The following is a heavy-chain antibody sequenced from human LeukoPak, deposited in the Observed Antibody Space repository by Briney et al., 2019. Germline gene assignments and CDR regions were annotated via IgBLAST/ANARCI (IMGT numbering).Heavy chain of an antibody. D-gene: IGHD3-22*01. J-gene: IGHJ4*02. CDR2: INPNTGGT. V-gene: IGHV1-2*02. CDR1: GYTFTGYY. CDR3: AGDPSPYYYGSSGFHFDH. Sequence: ASVKVSCKASGYTFTGYYMHWVRQAPGQGLEWMGWINPNTGGTNYAQKFQGRVTMTRDTSISTAYMELSRLRSDDTAVYYCAGDPSPYYYGSSGFHFDHWGQGTLVTVSS.